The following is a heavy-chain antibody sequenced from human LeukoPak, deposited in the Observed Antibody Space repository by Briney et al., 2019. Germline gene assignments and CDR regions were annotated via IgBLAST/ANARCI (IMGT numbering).Heavy chain of an antibody. J-gene: IGHJ4*02. D-gene: IGHD3-10*01. V-gene: IGHV4-59*01. Sequence: SETLSLTCTVSGGSISSYYWSWIRQPPGKGLEWIGYIYYSGSTNHNPSLKSRVTISVDTSKNQFSLKLSSVTAADTAVYYCARFEGPYGSGSIDYWGQGTLVTVSS. CDR3: ARFEGPYGSGSIDY. CDR1: GGSISSYY. CDR2: IYYSGST.